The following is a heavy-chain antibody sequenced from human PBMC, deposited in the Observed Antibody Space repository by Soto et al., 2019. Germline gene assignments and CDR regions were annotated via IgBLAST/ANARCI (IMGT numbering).Heavy chain of an antibody. D-gene: IGHD3-3*01. Sequence: ASVKVSCKASGYTFTSYDINWVRQATGQGLEWMGWMNPNSGNTGYAQKFQGRVTMTRNTSISTAYMELSSLRSEDTAVYYCARGKSSTIFGVVMRRNWFDPWGQGTLVTAPQ. CDR3: ARGKSSTIFGVVMRRNWFDP. CDR2: MNPNSGNT. J-gene: IGHJ5*02. V-gene: IGHV1-8*01. CDR1: GYTFTSYD.